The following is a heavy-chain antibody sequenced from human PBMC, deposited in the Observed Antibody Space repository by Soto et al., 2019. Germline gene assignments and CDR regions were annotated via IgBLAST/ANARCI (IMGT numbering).Heavy chain of an antibody. Sequence: SETLSLTCTVSGGSISSYYWSWIRQPPGKGLEWIGYIYYSGSTNYNPSLKSRVTISVDTSKNQFSLKLSSVTAADTAVYYCARHVGYCSSTSCSAPDYYYYYYMDVWGEGTTVTVSS. V-gene: IGHV4-59*08. CDR1: GGSISSYY. CDR2: IYYSGST. J-gene: IGHJ6*03. CDR3: ARHVGYCSSTSCSAPDYYYYYYMDV. D-gene: IGHD2-2*01.